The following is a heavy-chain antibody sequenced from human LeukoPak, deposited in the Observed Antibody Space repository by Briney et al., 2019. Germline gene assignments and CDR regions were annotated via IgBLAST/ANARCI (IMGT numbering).Heavy chain of an antibody. Sequence: SETLSLTCTVSGGSISSYYWSWLRQPAGKGLEWVGRIYSSGSTNDNPSLKSRVTMSVDTSKNQFSLKLTSVTAADTAVYYCARARSGSLDYWGQGTLVTVSS. V-gene: IGHV4-4*07. CDR1: GGSISSYY. CDR2: IYSSGST. D-gene: IGHD1-26*01. J-gene: IGHJ4*02. CDR3: ARARSGSLDY.